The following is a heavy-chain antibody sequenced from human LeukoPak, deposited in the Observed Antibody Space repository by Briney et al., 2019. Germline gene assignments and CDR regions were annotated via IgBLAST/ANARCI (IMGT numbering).Heavy chain of an antibody. V-gene: IGHV3-9*01. CDR2: ISWNSGSI. CDR3: AKDMSMIVEMGAFDI. Sequence: GGSLRLSCAASGFTFDDYAMHWVRQAPGKGLEWVSGISWNSGSIGYADSVKGRFTISRDNAKNSLYLQMNSLRAEDTALYYCAKDMSMIVEMGAFDIWGRGTMVTVSS. J-gene: IGHJ3*02. D-gene: IGHD3-22*01. CDR1: GFTFDDYA.